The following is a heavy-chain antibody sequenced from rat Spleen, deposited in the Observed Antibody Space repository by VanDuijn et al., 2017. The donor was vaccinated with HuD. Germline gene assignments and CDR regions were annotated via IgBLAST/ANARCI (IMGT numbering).Heavy chain of an antibody. D-gene: IGHD1-12*02. CDR3: ARSDGTHYYLPFAN. V-gene: IGHV3-3*01. J-gene: IGHJ3*01. Sequence: EVQLQESGPGLVKPSQSLSLTCSVTGYSITSSYRWNWIRKFPGNKLEWMGYIDNGGSTNYNPSLRSRISITRDTSKNQFFLRVNSVTSEDTATYYCARSDGTHYYLPFANWGQGTLVTVSS. CDR1: GYSITSSYR. CDR2: IDNGGST.